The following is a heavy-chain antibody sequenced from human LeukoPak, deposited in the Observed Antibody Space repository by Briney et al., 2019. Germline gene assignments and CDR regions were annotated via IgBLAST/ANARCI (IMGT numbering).Heavy chain of an antibody. D-gene: IGHD1-26*01. V-gene: IGHV1-69*06. J-gene: IGHJ3*02. CDR1: GYTFTSYG. CDR2: IIPIFGTA. Sequence: ASVKVSCKASGYTFTSYGISWVRQAPGQGLEWMGGIIPIFGTANYAQKFQGRVTITADKSTSTAYMELSSLRSEDTAVYYCAREEVEWELRGAFDIWGQGTMVTVSS. CDR3: AREEVEWELRGAFDI.